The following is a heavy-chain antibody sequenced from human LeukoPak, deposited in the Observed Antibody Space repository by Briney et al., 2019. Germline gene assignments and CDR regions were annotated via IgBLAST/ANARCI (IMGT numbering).Heavy chain of an antibody. CDR2: ISDSGGCT. D-gene: IGHD3-16*01. V-gene: IGHV3-23*01. CDR3: AKVGVGWVAFEY. J-gene: IGHJ4*02. Sequence: PGGSLRLSCAASGFTFSNFDMSWVRHAPGKGRQWFSAISDSGGCTFYADSVKGRFTISRDNSKNTLYLQMNSLRAEDTAVYYCAKVGVGWVAFEYWGQGTLVTVSS. CDR1: GFTFSNFD.